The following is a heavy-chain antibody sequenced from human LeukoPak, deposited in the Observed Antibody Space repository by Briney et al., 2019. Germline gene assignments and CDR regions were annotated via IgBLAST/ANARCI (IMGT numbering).Heavy chain of an antibody. J-gene: IGHJ4*02. CDR2: ISGSGGST. CDR3: ANLETYYDFWSGTY. Sequence: GSLRLSCAASGFTFSSYAMSWVRQAPGKGLEWVSAISGSGGSTYYADSVKGRFTISRDNSKNTLYLQMNSLRAEDTAVYYCANLETYYDFWSGTYWGQGTLVTVSS. D-gene: IGHD3-3*01. V-gene: IGHV3-23*01. CDR1: GFTFSSYA.